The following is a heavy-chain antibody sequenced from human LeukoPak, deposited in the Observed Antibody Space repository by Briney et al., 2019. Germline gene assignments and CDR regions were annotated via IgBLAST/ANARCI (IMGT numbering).Heavy chain of an antibody. CDR3: ARDRIAAAGTIDY. CDR1: GFTFSSYG. D-gene: IGHD6-13*01. Sequence: GGSLRLSRAASGFTFSSYGMHWVRQAPGKGLEWVAVIWYDGSNKYYADSVKGRFTISRDNSKNTLYLQMNSLRAEDTAVYYCARDRIAAAGTIDYWGQGTLVTVSS. J-gene: IGHJ4*02. CDR2: IWYDGSNK. V-gene: IGHV3-33*01.